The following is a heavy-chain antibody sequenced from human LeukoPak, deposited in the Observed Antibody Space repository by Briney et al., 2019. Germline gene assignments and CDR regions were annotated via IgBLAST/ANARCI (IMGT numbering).Heavy chain of an antibody. Sequence: ASMKVHCNASGYTCTGYYMRWVRQAPGQGLEWMGWINPNSGGTNYAQKFQGRVTMTRDTSISTAYMELSRLRSDDTAVYYCASLANVGWFDPWCHGTLVTVSS. CDR3: ASLANVGWFDP. J-gene: IGHJ5*02. D-gene: IGHD1-1*01. V-gene: IGHV1-2*02. CDR1: GYTCTGYY. CDR2: INPNSGGT.